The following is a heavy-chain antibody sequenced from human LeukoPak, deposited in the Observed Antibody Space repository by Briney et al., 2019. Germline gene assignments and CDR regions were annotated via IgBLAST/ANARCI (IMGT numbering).Heavy chain of an antibody. V-gene: IGHV4-39*01. Sequence: SETLSLTCNVSGDSIRSNGYYWGWIRQPPGKGLEWIGNIYHSGSTYYNPSLKSRVFISVDTSRNQFSLQLSSVTATDTAVYYCARNYEERWLQFSWFDPWGQGKVVTVSS. D-gene: IGHD5-24*01. J-gene: IGHJ5*02. CDR1: GDSIRSNGYY. CDR3: ARNYEERWLQFSWFDP. CDR2: IYHSGST.